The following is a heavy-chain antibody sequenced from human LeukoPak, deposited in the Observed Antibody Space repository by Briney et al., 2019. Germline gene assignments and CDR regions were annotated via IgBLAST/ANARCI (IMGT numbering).Heavy chain of an antibody. J-gene: IGHJ3*02. CDR2: INPNSGGT. CDR1: GYTFTDYY. V-gene: IGHV1-2*02. CDR3: ARVRDGLPDAFDI. D-gene: IGHD4-11*01. Sequence: ASVKVSCKASGYTFTDYYMHWVRQAPGQGLEWMGWINPNSGGTNYAQKFQGRVTMTRDTSISTAYMELSRLRSDDTAVYYCARVRDGLPDAFDIWGQGTMVTVSS.